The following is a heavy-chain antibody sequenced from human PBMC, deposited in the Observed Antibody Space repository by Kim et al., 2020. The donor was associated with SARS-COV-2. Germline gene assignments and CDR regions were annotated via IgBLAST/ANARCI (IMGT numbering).Heavy chain of an antibody. CDR3: ARGVGYDFWSGYLNWFDP. J-gene: IGHJ5*02. D-gene: IGHD3-3*01. Sequence: KGRFTISRDNAKNSLYLQMNSLRDEDTAVYYCARGVGYDFWSGYLNWFDPWGQGTLVTVSS. V-gene: IGHV3-48*02.